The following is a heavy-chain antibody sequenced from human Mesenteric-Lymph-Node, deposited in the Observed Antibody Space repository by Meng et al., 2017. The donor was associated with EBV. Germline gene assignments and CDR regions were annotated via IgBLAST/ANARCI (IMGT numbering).Heavy chain of an antibody. CDR3: ARPRRWLQSEFDF. V-gene: IGHV4-39*01. CDR1: GGSISNSNFY. Sequence: HLRLRESGPGLVKPSETLSLTCSVSGGSISNSNFYWGWIRQPPGKGLEWIGSIFHSGSTYYNPSLKSRVTVSVDTSKNQFSLKLNSVTTADTAMYYCARPRRWLQSEFDFWGPGTLVTVSS. CDR2: IFHSGST. D-gene: IGHD5-24*01. J-gene: IGHJ4*02.